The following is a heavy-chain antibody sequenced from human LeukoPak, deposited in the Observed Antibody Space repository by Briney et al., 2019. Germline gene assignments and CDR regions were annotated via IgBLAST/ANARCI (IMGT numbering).Heavy chain of an antibody. J-gene: IGHJ6*03. D-gene: IGHD4-17*01. CDR2: INHSGST. V-gene: IGHV4-34*01. CDR1: GGSFSGYC. Sequence: PSETLSLTCAVYGGSFSGYCWSWIRQPPGKGLEWIGEINHSGSTNYNPSLKSRVTISVDTSKNQFSLKLSSVTAADTAVYYCARTAPINDYGDYGGSQYMDVWGKGTTVTVSS. CDR3: ARTAPINDYGDYGGSQYMDV.